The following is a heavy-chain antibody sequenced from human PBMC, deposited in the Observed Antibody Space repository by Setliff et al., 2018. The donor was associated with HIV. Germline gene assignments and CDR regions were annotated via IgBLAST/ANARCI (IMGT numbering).Heavy chain of an antibody. CDR2: IYTSGIT. J-gene: IGHJ6*03. CDR3: ARDRRGYYYGSGSCYMDV. V-gene: IGHV4-4*08. D-gene: IGHD3-10*01. Sequence: SETLSLTCTVVSGGSISGYYWNWIRQTPGQGLEWIGYIYTSGITDYNPSLKSRVTISGDTSKNQFSLKLSSVTAADTAAYYCARDRRGYYYGSGSCYMDVWGTGTTVTVSS. CDR1: GGSISGYY.